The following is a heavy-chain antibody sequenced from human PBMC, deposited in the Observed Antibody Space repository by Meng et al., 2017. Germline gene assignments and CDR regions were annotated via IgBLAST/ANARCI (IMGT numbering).Heavy chain of an antibody. Sequence: SVKVSCKASGGTFSSYAISWLRQAPGQRLEWMGGIIPIFGTANYAQKFQGRVTITTDESTSTAYMELSSLRSEDTAVYYCAREALTMTEMATIVGAFDIWGQGTMVTVSS. CDR2: IIPIFGTA. CDR3: AREALTMTEMATIVGAFDI. J-gene: IGHJ3*02. CDR1: GGTFSSYA. D-gene: IGHD5-24*01. V-gene: IGHV1-69*05.